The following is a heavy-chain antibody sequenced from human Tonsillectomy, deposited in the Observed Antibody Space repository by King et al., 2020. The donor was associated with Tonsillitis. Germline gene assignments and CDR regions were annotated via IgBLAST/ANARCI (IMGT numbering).Heavy chain of an antibody. V-gene: IGHV5-51*01. CDR2: IYPVDSDT. J-gene: IGHJ3*02. Sequence: VQLVESGAEVKKPGESLKISCKGSGYSFTSYWIGWVRQMPGKGLEWMGIIYPVDSDTSYSPSFQGQVTISADKSISTAYLQLYSLKASDTAMYYCASPLEMATIDAFDIWGQGTMVTVSS. CDR3: ASPLEMATIDAFDI. CDR1: GYSFTSYW. D-gene: IGHD5-24*01.